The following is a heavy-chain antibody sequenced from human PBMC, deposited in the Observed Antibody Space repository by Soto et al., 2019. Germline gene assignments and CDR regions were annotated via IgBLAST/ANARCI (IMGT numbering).Heavy chain of an antibody. Sequence: ASVKVSCKASGYTFTNYGISWVRQAPGQRLEWMGWVSAYNGDTYYAHKLQGRATMTTETSTTTAYMDLRSLRSDDTALYYCARHPTMITFGGLIGFFDFAGRGSLVPVSS. CDR2: VSAYNGDT. J-gene: IGHJ4*02. CDR1: GYTFTNYG. V-gene: IGHV1-18*01. CDR3: ARHPTMITFGGLIGFFDF. D-gene: IGHD3-16*02.